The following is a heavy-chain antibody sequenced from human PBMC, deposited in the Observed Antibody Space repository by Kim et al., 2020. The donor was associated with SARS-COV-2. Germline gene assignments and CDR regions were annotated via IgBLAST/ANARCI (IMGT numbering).Heavy chain of an antibody. CDR2: K. D-gene: IGHD6-13*01. J-gene: IGHJ4*02. V-gene: IGHV3-7*01. Sequence: KYYVDSVKGRFTITRDNAKNSLYLQMNSLRAEDTAVYYCARDQYSSIVDYWGQGTLVTVSS. CDR3: ARDQYSSIVDY.